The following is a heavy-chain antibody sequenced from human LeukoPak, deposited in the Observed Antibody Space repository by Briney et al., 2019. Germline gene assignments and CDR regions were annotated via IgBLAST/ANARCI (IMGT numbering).Heavy chain of an antibody. V-gene: IGHV1-2*02. Sequence: ASVKVSCKASGYTFTGYYMHWVRQAPGQGLEWMGWINPNSGGTNYAQKFQGRVTMTRDTSISTAYMELSRLRSDDTAVYYCARQGGRGQWPHWYFDLWGRGTLVTVSS. D-gene: IGHD6-19*01. CDR2: INPNSGGT. J-gene: IGHJ2*01. CDR3: ARQGGRGQWPHWYFDL. CDR1: GYTFTGYY.